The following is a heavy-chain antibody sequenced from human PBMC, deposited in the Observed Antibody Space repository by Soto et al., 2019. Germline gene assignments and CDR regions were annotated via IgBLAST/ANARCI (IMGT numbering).Heavy chain of an antibody. V-gene: IGHV3-74*01. CDR3: VRGSGAWFGMDD. D-gene: IGHD3-10*01. CDR1: GFTFSNYW. J-gene: IGHJ4*03. Sequence: EVQLVESGGGLVQPGGSLRLSCEASGFTFSNYWMHWVRQGPGKGLVWVSRINTDGSRTNYADSVKGRFTISRDNAKNTLYLQVNSLRAEDTAVYYCVRGSGAWFGMDDWGHGTLVTVSS. CDR2: INTDGSRT.